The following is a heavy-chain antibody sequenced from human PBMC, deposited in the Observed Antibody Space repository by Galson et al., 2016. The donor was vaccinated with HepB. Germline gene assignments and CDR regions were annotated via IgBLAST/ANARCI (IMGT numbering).Heavy chain of an antibody. Sequence: SLRLSCAVSGLTVSGDYMSWVRQAPGKGLEFVSAIGSDGRSTHYADSLRGRFTVSRDNSKNMLYLRMSSLRAEDTAVYYCGKYEFDYWGQGTLVTVSS. CDR3: GKYEFDY. V-gene: IGHV3-64D*09. CDR1: GLTVSGDY. CDR2: IGSDGRST. D-gene: IGHD3-3*01. J-gene: IGHJ4*02.